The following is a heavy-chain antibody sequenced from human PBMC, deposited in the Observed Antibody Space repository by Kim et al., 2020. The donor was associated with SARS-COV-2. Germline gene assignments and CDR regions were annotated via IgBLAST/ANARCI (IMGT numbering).Heavy chain of an antibody. CDR3: ARGGGIQLPYYYGMDV. Sequence: KFQGRVTMTRNTSISTAYMELSSLRSEDTAVYYCARGGGIQLPYYYGMDVWGQGTTVTVSS. D-gene: IGHD5-18*01. J-gene: IGHJ6*02. V-gene: IGHV1-8*01.